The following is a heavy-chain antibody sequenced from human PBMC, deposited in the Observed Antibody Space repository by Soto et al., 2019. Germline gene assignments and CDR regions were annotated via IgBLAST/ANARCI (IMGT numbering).Heavy chain of an antibody. CDR1: GFTFSSYA. D-gene: IGHD2-15*01. V-gene: IGHV3-23*01. CDR3: ARDSKPDGIWTFDY. Sequence: GVLRLSCAASGFTFSSYAMSWVRQAPGKGLEWVSTISSGGGSTYYADSVKGRFTISRDNSKNTLYLQMNSLRAEDTAVYYCARDSKPDGIWTFDYWGRGILVTVSS. J-gene: IGHJ4*02. CDR2: ISSGGGST.